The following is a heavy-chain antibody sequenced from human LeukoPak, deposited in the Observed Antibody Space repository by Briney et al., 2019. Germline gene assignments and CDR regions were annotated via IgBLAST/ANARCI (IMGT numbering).Heavy chain of an antibody. CDR3: ARPRGAKHGWYFDL. CDR2: INPNSGGT. Sequence: ASVKVSCKASGYTFTCYYMHWVRQAPGQGLEWMGWINPNSGGTNYAQKFQGRVTMTRDTSISTAYMELSRLRSDDTAVYYCARPRGAKHGWYFDLWGRGTLVTVS. J-gene: IGHJ2*01. CDR1: GYTFTCYY. D-gene: IGHD3-10*01. V-gene: IGHV1-2*02.